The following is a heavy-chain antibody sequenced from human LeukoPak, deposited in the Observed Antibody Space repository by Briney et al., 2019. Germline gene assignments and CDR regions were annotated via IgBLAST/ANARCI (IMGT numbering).Heavy chain of an antibody. D-gene: IGHD4-11*01. J-gene: IGHJ4*02. CDR3: ARDYRMDRIFDY. V-gene: IGHV3-30*02. CDR2: IRYDGSNK. CDR1: GFTFSSYG. Sequence: PGGSLRLSCAASGFTFSSYGMHWVRQAPGKGLEWVAFIRYDGSNKYYADSVKGRFTISRDNAKNSLYLQMNSLRAEDTAVYYCARDYRMDRIFDYWGQGTLVTVSS.